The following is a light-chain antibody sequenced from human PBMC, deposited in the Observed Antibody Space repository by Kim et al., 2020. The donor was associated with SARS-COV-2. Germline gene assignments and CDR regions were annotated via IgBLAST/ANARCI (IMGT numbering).Light chain of an antibody. CDR2: DAS. Sequence: EIEMTQSPATLSVSPGERVTLSCRTSQNVDSNLAWYQQKFGQAPRLLIYDASTRATGIPARFSGSGSGTDFTLTISGLQSEDFAAYYCQQYESWPSFGQGTKLEI. CDR3: QQYESWPS. V-gene: IGKV3-15*01. J-gene: IGKJ2*01. CDR1: QNVDSN.